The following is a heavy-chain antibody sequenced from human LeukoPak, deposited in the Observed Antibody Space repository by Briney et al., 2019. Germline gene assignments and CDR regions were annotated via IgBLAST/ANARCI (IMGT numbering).Heavy chain of an antibody. CDR1: GYTFTGYY. J-gene: IGHJ4*02. Sequence: ASVKVSCKASGYTFTGYYMHWVRQAPGQGLEWVGWINPNSGGTNYAQKFQDRVTMTRDTSISTAYMELSRLRSDDTAVYYCARRLYDSSGIDYWGQGTVVTVSS. CDR2: INPNSGGT. D-gene: IGHD3-22*01. CDR3: ARRLYDSSGIDY. V-gene: IGHV1-2*02.